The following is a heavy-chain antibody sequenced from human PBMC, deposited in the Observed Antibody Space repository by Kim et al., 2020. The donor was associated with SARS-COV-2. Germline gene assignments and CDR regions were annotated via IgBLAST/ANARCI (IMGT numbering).Heavy chain of an antibody. Sequence: GESLKISCKGSGYSFTSYWISWVRQMPGKGLEWMGRIDPSDSYTNYSPSFQGHVTISADKSISTAYLQWSSLKASDTAMYYCARIPRGSYGSGSHNFDYWGQGTLVTVSS. CDR3: ARIPRGSYGSGSHNFDY. V-gene: IGHV5-10-1*01. CDR1: GYSFTSYW. D-gene: IGHD3-10*01. J-gene: IGHJ4*02. CDR2: IDPSDSYT.